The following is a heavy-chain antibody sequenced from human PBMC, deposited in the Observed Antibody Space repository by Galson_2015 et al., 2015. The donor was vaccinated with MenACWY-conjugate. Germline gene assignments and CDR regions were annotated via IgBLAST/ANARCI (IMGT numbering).Heavy chain of an antibody. D-gene: IGHD5-12*01. CDR1: GFTFNSYG. J-gene: IGHJ3*02. V-gene: IGHV1-18*01. CDR3: ARQYVARSRSGDNDFDI. Sequence: SVRLSCKASGFTFNSYGVSWVRQAPGQGLEWVGGISAYNGNTNYAQEFQGRVTMTTDTSTSTAYMELKSLRSDDTAAYYCARQYVARSRSGDNDFDIWGQGTVVTVS. CDR2: ISAYNGNT.